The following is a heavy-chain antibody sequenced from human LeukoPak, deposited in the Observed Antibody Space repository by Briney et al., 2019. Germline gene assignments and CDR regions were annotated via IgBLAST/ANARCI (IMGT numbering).Heavy chain of an antibody. CDR2: ISGSGGST. D-gene: IGHD6-19*01. V-gene: IGHV3-23*01. J-gene: IGHJ6*04. CDR1: GFTFSSYA. Sequence: QPGGSLRLSCAASGFTFSSYAMSWVRQAPGKGPEWVSAISGSGGSTYYADSVKGRFTISRDNSKNTLYLQMNSLRAEDTAVYYCAKDMSDSSGWYPYYGMDVWGKGTTVTVSS. CDR3: AKDMSDSSGWYPYYGMDV.